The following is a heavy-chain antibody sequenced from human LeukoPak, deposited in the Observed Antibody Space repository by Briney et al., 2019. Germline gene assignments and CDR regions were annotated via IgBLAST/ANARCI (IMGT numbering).Heavy chain of an antibody. CDR3: AKDPLYYDILSGYYATFFYY. Sequence: GGSLRLSCATSGLRLSSYVMSWVRQAPGEGLEWVSGISGSGGSTYYADSVKGRFTISRDNSKNTLYLQMNSLRAGGTAVYYCAKDPLYYDILSGYYATFFYYWGQGTLVTVSS. J-gene: IGHJ4*02. D-gene: IGHD3-9*01. CDR2: ISGSGGST. V-gene: IGHV3-23*01. CDR1: GLRLSSYV.